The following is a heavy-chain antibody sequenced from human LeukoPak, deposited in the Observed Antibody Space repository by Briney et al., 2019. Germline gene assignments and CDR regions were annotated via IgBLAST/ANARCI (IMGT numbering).Heavy chain of an antibody. D-gene: IGHD4-17*01. J-gene: IGHJ6*02. CDR3: ARSYGAPSYYYGMDV. CDR1: GGSFIGYY. V-gene: IGHV4-34*01. Sequence: ASETLSLTCAVYGGSFIGYYWSWIRQPPGKGLEWIGEINHSGSTNYNPSLKSRVTISVDTSKNQFSLKLSSVTAADTAVYYCARSYGAPSYYYGMDVWGQGTTVTVSS. CDR2: INHSGST.